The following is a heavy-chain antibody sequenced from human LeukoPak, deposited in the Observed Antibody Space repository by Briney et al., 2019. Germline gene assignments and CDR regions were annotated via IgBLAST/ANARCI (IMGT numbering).Heavy chain of an antibody. V-gene: IGHV4-59*08. CDR2: IYYSGST. D-gene: IGHD1-26*01. CDR3: ASSAWIGGSYSDY. CDR1: GGSISSYY. Sequence: SETPSLTCTASGGSISSYYWSWIRQPPGKGLEWIGYIYYSGSTNYNPSLKSRVTISVDTSKNQFSLKLSSVTAADTAVYYCASSAWIGGSYSDYWGQGTLVTVSS. J-gene: IGHJ4*02.